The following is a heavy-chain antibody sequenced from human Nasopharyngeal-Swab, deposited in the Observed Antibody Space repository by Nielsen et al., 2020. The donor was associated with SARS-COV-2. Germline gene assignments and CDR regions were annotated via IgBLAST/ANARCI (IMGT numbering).Heavy chain of an antibody. J-gene: IGHJ5*02. D-gene: IGHD2-2*01. CDR3: ASSLGYCSSTSCPRGWFDP. V-gene: IGHV1-18*04. CDR1: GYTFTSYY. CDR2: ISAYNGNT. Sequence: ASVKVSCKASGYTFTSYYMHWVRQAPGQGLEWMGWISAYNGNTNYAQKLQGRVTMTTDTSTSTAYMELRSLRSDDTAVYYCASSLGYCSSTSCPRGWFDPWGQGTLVTVSS.